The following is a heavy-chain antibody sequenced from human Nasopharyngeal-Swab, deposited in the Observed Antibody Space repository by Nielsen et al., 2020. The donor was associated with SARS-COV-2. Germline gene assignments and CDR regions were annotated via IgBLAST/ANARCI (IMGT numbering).Heavy chain of an antibody. Sequence: GESLKISCAASGFTVSSNYMNWVRQAPGKGLEWVSSISSSSSYIYYADSVKGRFTISRDNAKNSLYLQMNSLRAEDTAVYYCARDSGYGYYYYYGMDVWGQGTTVTVSS. D-gene: IGHD5-12*01. CDR3: ARDSGYGYYYYYGMDV. J-gene: IGHJ6*02. CDR1: GFTVSSNY. CDR2: ISSSSSYI. V-gene: IGHV3-21*01.